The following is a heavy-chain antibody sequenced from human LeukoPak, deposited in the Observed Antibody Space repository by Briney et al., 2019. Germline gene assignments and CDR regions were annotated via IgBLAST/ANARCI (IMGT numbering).Heavy chain of an antibody. CDR3: ARGHYDVLAASYKWTPDY. Sequence: PGGSLRLSCAASGFTFNTFNMNWVRQAPGKGLEWVSSITSGGDYIYYADSVKGRFTTSRDNAKNSLSMQLNSLRVEDTAVYYCARGHYDVLAASYKWTPDYWGQGTLVTVSS. CDR1: GFTFNTFN. V-gene: IGHV3-21*01. D-gene: IGHD3-9*01. CDR2: ITSGGDYI. J-gene: IGHJ4*02.